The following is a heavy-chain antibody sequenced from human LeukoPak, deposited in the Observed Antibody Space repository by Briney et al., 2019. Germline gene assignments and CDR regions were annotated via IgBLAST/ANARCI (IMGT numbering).Heavy chain of an antibody. D-gene: IGHD6-19*01. V-gene: IGHV4-61*01. Sequence: PSETLSLTCTVSGGSIIGSTYYWSWIRQPPGKGLEWVGYIYYSGSTNYKPSLKRRVTISVDTSKNQFSLKVSSVTAADTAVYYCASSRSSSGWSLIDYWGQGALVTVSS. CDR3: ASSRSSSGWSLIDY. CDR2: IYYSGST. J-gene: IGHJ4*02. CDR1: GGSIIGSTYY.